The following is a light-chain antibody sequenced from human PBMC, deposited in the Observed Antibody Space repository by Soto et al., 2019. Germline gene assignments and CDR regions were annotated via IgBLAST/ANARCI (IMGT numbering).Light chain of an antibody. CDR2: AAS. J-gene: IGKJ5*01. CDR3: QQSYRTPTT. Sequence: DIQMTQSPSSLSSSVGDRITITWLASQSISTFLNWYQQKPGKAPNLLIYAASGLQSGVPSRFSGSGSGTDFTLTISSLQPEDFATYYCQQSYRTPTTFGQGTRLEI. CDR1: QSISTF. V-gene: IGKV1-39*01.